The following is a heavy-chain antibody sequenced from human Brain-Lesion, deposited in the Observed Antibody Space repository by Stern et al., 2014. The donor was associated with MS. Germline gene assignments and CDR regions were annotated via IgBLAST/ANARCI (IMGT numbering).Heavy chain of an antibody. D-gene: IGHD2-2*01. CDR3: ARAVRNQLLSEY. Sequence: QLVQSGAEVKKPGASVKVSCKASGYTFSSYDITWVRQASGHGLEWMGWMNPYSGNTGYAQKFKGRVNMTSDPSISTVYMELTSLTSDDTAVYFCARAVRNQLLSEYWGQGTLVTVSS. CDR1: GYTFSSYD. CDR2: MNPYSGNT. V-gene: IGHV1-8*01. J-gene: IGHJ4*02.